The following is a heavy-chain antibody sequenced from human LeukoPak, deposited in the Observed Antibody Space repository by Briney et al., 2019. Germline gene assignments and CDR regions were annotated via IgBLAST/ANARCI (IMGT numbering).Heavy chain of an antibody. Sequence: GGSLRLSCAASGFTFSSYSMNWLRQAPGKGLEWVSSFSSDGSYIYYADSVKGRFSISRDTAKNSLYLQMNSLGVDDTAVYYCARDHGRGSTDYFDYWGQGTLVTVSS. D-gene: IGHD3-10*01. CDR3: ARDHGRGSTDYFDY. V-gene: IGHV3-21*01. CDR2: FSSDGSYI. CDR1: GFTFSSYS. J-gene: IGHJ4*02.